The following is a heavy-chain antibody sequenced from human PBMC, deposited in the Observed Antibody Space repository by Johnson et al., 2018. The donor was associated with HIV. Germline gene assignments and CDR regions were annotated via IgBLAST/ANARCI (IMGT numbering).Heavy chain of an antibody. Sequence: VQPVESGGGLVQPGRSLRLSCAASGFTFDDYAMHWVRQAPGKGLEWVSGIRWNSGSIGYADYVKGRFTISRDNAKNSLYLQMNSLRVEDTAVYYCASSYSESDAFDIWGQGTMVTVSS. V-gene: IGHV3-9*01. CDR2: IRWNSGSI. CDR3: ASSYSESDAFDI. CDR1: GFTFDDYA. D-gene: IGHD3-10*01. J-gene: IGHJ3*02.